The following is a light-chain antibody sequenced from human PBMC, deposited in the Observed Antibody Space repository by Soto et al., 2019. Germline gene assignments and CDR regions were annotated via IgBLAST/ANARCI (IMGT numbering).Light chain of an antibody. V-gene: IGKV3-20*01. CDR3: QQYGGSPRIT. CDR2: GAS. CDR1: ERLSSVY. J-gene: IGKJ5*01. Sequence: EIVLTQSPGTLSLFPGESATLSCRASERLSSVYLAWYQQRPGQPPRLLIYGASNRATGSPDRFSGSGSGTDFTLIINRLEPEDVAIYYCQQYGGSPRITFGQGTRLEIK.